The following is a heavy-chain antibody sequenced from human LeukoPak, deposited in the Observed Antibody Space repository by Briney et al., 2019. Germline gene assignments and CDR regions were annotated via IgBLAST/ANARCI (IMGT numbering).Heavy chain of an antibody. CDR3: ARGLIRGTAMVTGY. J-gene: IGHJ4*02. CDR2: MNPNSGNT. Sequence: ASVKVSCKASGYTFTSYDINWVRQATGQGLEWMGWMNPNSGNTGYAQKFQGRVTMTRNTSISTAYMELSRLRSEDTAVYYCARGLIRGTAMVTGYWGQGTLVTVSS. D-gene: IGHD5-18*01. CDR1: GYTFTSYD. V-gene: IGHV1-8*01.